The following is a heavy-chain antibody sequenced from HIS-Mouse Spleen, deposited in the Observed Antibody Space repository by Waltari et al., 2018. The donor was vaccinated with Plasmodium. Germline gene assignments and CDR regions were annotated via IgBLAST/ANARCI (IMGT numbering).Heavy chain of an antibody. CDR3: ARLDPHSSSWYRYFQH. CDR2: INPNSGGT. V-gene: IGHV1-2*02. CDR1: GYTFTGSY. Sequence: QVQLVQSGAEVKKPGASVQVSCKASGYTFTGSYLHWVRQAQGQGLEWMGWINPNSGGTNYAQKFQGRVTMTRDTSISTAYMELSRLKSDDTAVYYCARLDPHSSSWYRYFQHWGQGTLVTVSS. D-gene: IGHD6-13*01. J-gene: IGHJ1*01.